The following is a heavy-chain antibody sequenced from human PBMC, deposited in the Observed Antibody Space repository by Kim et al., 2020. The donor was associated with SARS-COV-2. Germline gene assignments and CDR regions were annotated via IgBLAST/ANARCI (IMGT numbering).Heavy chain of an antibody. J-gene: IGHJ4*02. CDR3: ARPYSGYDYVIGVKYYFDY. V-gene: IGHV3-11*06. D-gene: IGHD5-12*01. Sequence: GGSLRLSCAASGFTFSDYYMSWIRQAPGKGLEWVSYISSSSSYTNYADSVKGRFTISRDNAKNSLYLQMNSLRAEDTAVYYCARPYSGYDYVIGVKYYFDYWGQGTLVTVSS. CDR1: GFTFSDYY. CDR2: ISSSSSYT.